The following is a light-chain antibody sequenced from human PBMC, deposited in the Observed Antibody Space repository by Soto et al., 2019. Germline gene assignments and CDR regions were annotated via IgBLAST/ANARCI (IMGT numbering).Light chain of an antibody. V-gene: IGKV3-15*01. J-gene: IGKJ1*01. CDR1: QSVSSS. CDR3: QQYDKRPQTWT. CDR2: GAS. Sequence: EILLTQSPGTLSASPGERVTLSCRASQSVSSSSLAWYQQKPGQAPRLLIHGASTRAPGFPVRFSGSGSGKDFTLTISSLQSQHSAVYYCQQYDKRPQTWTSGQGTKVDIK.